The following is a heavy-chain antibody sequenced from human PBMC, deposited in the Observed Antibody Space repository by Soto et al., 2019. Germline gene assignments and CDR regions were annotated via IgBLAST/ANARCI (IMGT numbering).Heavy chain of an antibody. CDR1: GDSITSSRYY. V-gene: IGHV4-31*03. Sequence: TSETLSLTCTVSGDSITSSRYYWSWIRQHPGKGLEWIGYIHSSGSTYYNPSLKSRITISVDTSKNQFSLKLNSVTAADTAVYYCARVRGYDSSCIDPWGQGTLVTVSS. CDR3: ARVRGYDSSCIDP. J-gene: IGHJ5*02. CDR2: IHSSGST. D-gene: IGHD3-22*01.